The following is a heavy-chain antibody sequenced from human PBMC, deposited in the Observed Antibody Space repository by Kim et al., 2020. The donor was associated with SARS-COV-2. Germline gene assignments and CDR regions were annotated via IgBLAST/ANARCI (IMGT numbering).Heavy chain of an antibody. V-gene: IGHV1-69*13. D-gene: IGHD3-10*01. CDR2: IIPIFGTA. Sequence: SVKVSCKASGGTFSSYAISWVRQAPGQGLEWMGGIIPIFGTANYAQKFQGRVTITADESTSTAYMELSSLRSEDTAVYYCAKPYGSGSYYNGYYYGMDVWAKGPRSPSP. J-gene: IGHJ6*02. CDR1: GGTFSSYA. CDR3: AKPYGSGSYYNGYYYGMDV.